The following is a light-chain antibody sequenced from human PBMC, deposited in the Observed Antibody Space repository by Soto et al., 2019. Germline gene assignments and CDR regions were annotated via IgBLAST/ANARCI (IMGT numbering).Light chain of an antibody. CDR2: GNS. J-gene: IGLJ1*01. CDR3: QSYDSSLSGSEV. V-gene: IGLV1-40*01. Sequence: QSVLTQPPSVPGAPGQRVTISCTGSSSNIGAGYDVHWYQQLPGTAPKLLIYGNSNRPSGVPDRFSGSKSGTSASLAITGLQAEDEADYYCQSYDSSLSGSEVFGTGTKLTVL. CDR1: SSNIGAGYD.